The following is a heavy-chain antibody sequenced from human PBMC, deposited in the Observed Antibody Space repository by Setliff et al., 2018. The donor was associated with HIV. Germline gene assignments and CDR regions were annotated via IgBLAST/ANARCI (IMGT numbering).Heavy chain of an antibody. CDR3: TTGEGGTYRYNYFDP. D-gene: IGHD1-26*01. CDR2: IKSKIDGGTT. J-gene: IGHJ5*02. V-gene: IGHV3-15*01. CDR1: GFTFNDAR. Sequence: GGSLRLSCAASGFTFNDARMSWVRQAPGKGLEWVGRIKSKIDGGTTDYAAPVKGRFTISRDDSKDTLYLQMNSLKTEDTAVYYCTTGEGGTYRYNYFDPWGQGTLVTVSS.